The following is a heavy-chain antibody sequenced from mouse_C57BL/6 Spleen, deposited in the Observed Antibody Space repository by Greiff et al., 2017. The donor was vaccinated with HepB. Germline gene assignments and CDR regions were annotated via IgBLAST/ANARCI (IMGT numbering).Heavy chain of an antibody. V-gene: IGHV14-4*01. J-gene: IGHJ3*01. CDR1: GFTIKDDY. Sequence: VQLQQSGAELVRPGASVKLSCTASGFTIKDDYMHWVKQRPEQGLEWIGWIDPENGDTEYASKFQGKATITADTSSNTAYLQLSSLTSEDTAVYYCTTEEDSSGYGFADWGQGTLVTVSA. D-gene: IGHD3-2*02. CDR3: TTEEDSSGYGFAD. CDR2: IDPENGDT.